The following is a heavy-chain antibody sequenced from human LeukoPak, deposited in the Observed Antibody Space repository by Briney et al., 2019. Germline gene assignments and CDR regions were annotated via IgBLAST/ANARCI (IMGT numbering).Heavy chain of an antibody. D-gene: IGHD6-19*01. J-gene: IGHJ4*02. CDR3: AKVKWGSSGWANYFDY. CDR1: GFTFSSYA. V-gene: IGHV3-23*01. Sequence: GGSLRLSCAASGFTFSSYAMSRVRQAPGKGLEWVSAISGSGGSTYYADSVKGRFTISRDNSKNTLYLQMNSLRAEDTAVYYCAKVKWGSSGWANYFDYWGQGTLVTVSS. CDR2: ISGSGGST.